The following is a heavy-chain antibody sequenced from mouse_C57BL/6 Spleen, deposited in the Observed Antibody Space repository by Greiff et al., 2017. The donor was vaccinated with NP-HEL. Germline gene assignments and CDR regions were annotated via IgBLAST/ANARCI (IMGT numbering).Heavy chain of an antibody. CDR3: ARDSNYPSDYFDY. D-gene: IGHD2-5*01. V-gene: IGHV1-52*01. Sequence: VQLQQPGAELVRPGSSVKLSCKASGYTFTSYWMHWVKQRPIQGLEWIGNIDPSDSETHYNQKFKDKATLTVDKSSSTAYMQLSSLTSEDSAVYYWARDSNYPSDYFDYWGQGTTLTVSS. CDR2: IDPSDSET. J-gene: IGHJ2*01. CDR1: GYTFTSYW.